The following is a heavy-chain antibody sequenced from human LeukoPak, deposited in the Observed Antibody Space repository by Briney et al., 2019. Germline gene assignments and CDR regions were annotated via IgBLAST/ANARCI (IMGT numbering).Heavy chain of an antibody. CDR1: GSTFSSYA. D-gene: IGHD4-17*01. J-gene: IGHJ4*02. V-gene: IGHV3-30*04. CDR3: ARDYGDSPIEYYFDY. Sequence: PGRSLRLSCAASGSTFSSYAMHWVRQAPGKGLEWVAVISYDGSNKYYADSVKGRFTISRDNSKNTLYLQMNSLRAEDTAVYYCARDYGDSPIEYYFDYWGQGTLVTVSS. CDR2: ISYDGSNK.